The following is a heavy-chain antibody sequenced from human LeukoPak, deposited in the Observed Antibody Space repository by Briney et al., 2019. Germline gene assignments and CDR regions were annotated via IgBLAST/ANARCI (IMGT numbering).Heavy chain of an antibody. J-gene: IGHJ3*02. CDR3: ARDLSHDSSAFDI. Sequence: SVKVSCKASGGTFSSYAISWVRQAPGQGLEWMGGVIPIFGTANYAQKFQGRVTITADESTSTAYMELSSLRSEDTAVYYCARDLSHDSSAFDIWGQGTMVTVSS. V-gene: IGHV1-69*13. D-gene: IGHD3-22*01. CDR2: VIPIFGTA. CDR1: GGTFSSYA.